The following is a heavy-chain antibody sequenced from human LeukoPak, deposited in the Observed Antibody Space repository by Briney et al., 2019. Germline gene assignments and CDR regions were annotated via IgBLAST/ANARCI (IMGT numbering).Heavy chain of an antibody. CDR3: AVIGGSRDYLIDY. Sequence: PSETLSLTCTVSGDSISSSCCYWGWIRQPPGKGLEWLGSLYYSGTTYYNPPLKSRVTVSVDTSKNQFSLKLSSVTAADTAVYYCAVIGGSRDYLIDYWGQGTLVTVSS. CDR1: GDSISSSCCY. V-gene: IGHV4-39*01. CDR2: LYYSGTT. J-gene: IGHJ4*02. D-gene: IGHD5-24*01.